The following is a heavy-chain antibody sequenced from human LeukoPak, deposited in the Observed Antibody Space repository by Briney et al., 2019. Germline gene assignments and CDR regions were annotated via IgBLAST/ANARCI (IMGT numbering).Heavy chain of an antibody. D-gene: IGHD4-17*01. CDR1: GGSFTDYY. CDR2: ISHRGST. V-gene: IGHV4-34*01. Sequence: SETLSLTCAVYGGSFTDYYWSWIRQSPGKGLEWIGEISHRGSTNYNPSLKSRVTISIDTSKNQFSLKLSSVTAADTSVYYCAREYGDYSPPYYYYYYMDVWGKGTTVTVSS. J-gene: IGHJ6*03. CDR3: AREYGDYSPPYYYYYYMDV.